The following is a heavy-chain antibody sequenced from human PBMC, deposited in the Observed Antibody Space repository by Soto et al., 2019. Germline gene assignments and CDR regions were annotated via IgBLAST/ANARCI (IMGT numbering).Heavy chain of an antibody. Sequence: QVQLVQSGAEVKKPGSSVKVSCKASGGTFSSYAISWVRQAPGQGLEWMGGIIPIFGTANYAQKFQGRVTITADESTSTAYMELSSLRSEDTAVYYYAREHLGYCSGGSCYGGVDYWGQGTLVTVSS. CDR1: GGTFSSYA. CDR2: IIPIFGTA. CDR3: AREHLGYCSGGSCYGGVDY. J-gene: IGHJ4*02. D-gene: IGHD2-15*01. V-gene: IGHV1-69*01.